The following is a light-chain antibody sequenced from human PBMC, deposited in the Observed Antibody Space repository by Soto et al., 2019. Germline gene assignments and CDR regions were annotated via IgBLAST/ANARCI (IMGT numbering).Light chain of an antibody. CDR3: SSYTSRTTFV. J-gene: IGLJ1*01. CDR1: SSDVGGYNY. V-gene: IGLV2-14*01. Sequence: QSALTQPASVSGSPGQSITISCTGTSSDVGGYNYVSWYQQHPGKAPKLMIYEVNNRPSGVSDRFSGSKSGNTASLTISGLQAEDEADYYCSSYTSRTTFVFGTGTKV. CDR2: EVN.